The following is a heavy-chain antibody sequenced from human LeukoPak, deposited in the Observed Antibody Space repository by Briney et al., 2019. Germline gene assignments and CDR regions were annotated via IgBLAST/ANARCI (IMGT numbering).Heavy chain of an antibody. J-gene: IGHJ2*01. V-gene: IGHV3-48*03. D-gene: IGHD4-17*01. CDR3: ARDGGMDGDYVATWYFDL. CDR2: ISSSGSTI. Sequence: GGSLRLSCAASGFTFSSYEMNWVRQAPGKGLEWVSYISSSGSTIYYADSVKGRFTISRDNAKNSLYLQMNSLRAEDTAVYYCARDGGMDGDYVATWYFDLWGRGTLVTVSS. CDR1: GFTFSSYE.